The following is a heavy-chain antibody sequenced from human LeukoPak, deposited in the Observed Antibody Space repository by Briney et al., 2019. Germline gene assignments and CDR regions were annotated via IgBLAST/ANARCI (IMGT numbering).Heavy chain of an antibody. D-gene: IGHD6-19*01. V-gene: IGHV3-30*18. CDR3: AKDRLVYISGWPTYFDY. Sequence: GGSLRLSCAASGFTFSSYGMHWVRQAPGKGLEWVAFISNDETNKHYADSVKGRFTISRDTSKNTLYLQMNSLRAEDTAVYYCAKDRLVYISGWPTYFDYWGQGTLVTVSS. CDR2: ISNDETNK. J-gene: IGHJ4*02. CDR1: GFTFSSYG.